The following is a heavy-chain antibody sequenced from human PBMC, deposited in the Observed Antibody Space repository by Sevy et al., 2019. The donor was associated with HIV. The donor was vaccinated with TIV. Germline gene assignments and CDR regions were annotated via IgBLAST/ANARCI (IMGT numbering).Heavy chain of an antibody. Sequence: GGYLRLSCAASGFTFSSYAMHWVRQAPGKGLEWVAVISYDGSNKYYADSVKGRFTISRDNSKNTLYLQMNSLRAEDTAVYYCARDGGYSGYDEGEGAFDIWGQGTMVTVS. J-gene: IGHJ3*02. CDR3: ARDGGYSGYDEGEGAFDI. CDR2: ISYDGSNK. CDR1: GFTFSSYA. V-gene: IGHV3-30-3*01. D-gene: IGHD5-12*01.